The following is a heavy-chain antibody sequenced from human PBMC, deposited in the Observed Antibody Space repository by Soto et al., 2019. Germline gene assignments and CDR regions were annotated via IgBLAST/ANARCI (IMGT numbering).Heavy chain of an antibody. Sequence: SETLSLTCTVSGGSISSTNWWTWVRQPPGKGLEWIGEIYYSGGTYYNPSLKSRVTISVDRSKNQFSLKLSSVTAADTAVYYCARSQTTLTCYDYWGQGTLVTVSS. V-gene: IGHV4-4*02. J-gene: IGHJ4*02. CDR2: IYYSGGT. CDR1: GGSISSTNW. D-gene: IGHD4-17*01. CDR3: ARSQTTLTCYDY.